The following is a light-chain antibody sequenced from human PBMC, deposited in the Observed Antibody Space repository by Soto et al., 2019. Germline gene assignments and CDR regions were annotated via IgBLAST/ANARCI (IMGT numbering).Light chain of an antibody. Sequence: DIHMTQSPSTLSASVGDRVTITCRASQSISIWLAWYQQKPGKAPNLLIYKTSSLETGLPSRFSGSGSGTEFTLTISRLQPDDFATYYCQHWNDYSWTFGQGTKVEVK. V-gene: IGKV1-5*03. CDR3: QHWNDYSWT. CDR2: KTS. CDR1: QSISIW. J-gene: IGKJ1*01.